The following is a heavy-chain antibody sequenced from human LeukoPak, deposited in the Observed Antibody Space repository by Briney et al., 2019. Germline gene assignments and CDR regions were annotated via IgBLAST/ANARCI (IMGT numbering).Heavy chain of an antibody. CDR2: INHSGST. Sequence: SETLSLTCAVYGGSFSGYYWSWIRQPPGKGLEWIGEINHSGSTNYHPSLKSRVTISVDTSKNQFSLKLSSVTAADTAVYYCARGAPRPYYDFWSGYFDYYYYMDVWGKGTTVTVSS. CDR1: GGSFSGYY. V-gene: IGHV4-34*01. D-gene: IGHD3-3*01. CDR3: ARGAPRPYYDFWSGYFDYYYYMDV. J-gene: IGHJ6*03.